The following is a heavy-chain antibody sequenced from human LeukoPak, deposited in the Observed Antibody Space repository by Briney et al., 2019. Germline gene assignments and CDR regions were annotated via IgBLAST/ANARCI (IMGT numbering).Heavy chain of an antibody. V-gene: IGHV1-2*02. J-gene: IGHJ4*02. Sequence: ASVKVSCKASGYTFTGYYMHWVRQAPGQGLEGMGWINPNSGGTNYAQKFQGRVTMTRDTSISTAYMELSRLRSDDTAVYYCARDGLSYGSGLDYWGQGTLVTVSS. CDR3: ARDGLSYGSGLDY. CDR1: GYTFTGYY. D-gene: IGHD3-10*01. CDR2: INPNSGGT.